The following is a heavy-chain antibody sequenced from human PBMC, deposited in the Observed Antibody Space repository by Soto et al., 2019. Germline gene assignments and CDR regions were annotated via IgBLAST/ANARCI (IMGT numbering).Heavy chain of an antibody. CDR2: IYYSGST. V-gene: IGHV4-30-4*01. J-gene: IGHJ4*02. Sequence: SETLSLTCTVSGGSISSGDYYWSWIRQPPGKGLEWIGYIYYSGSTYYNPSLKSRVTISVDTSKNQFSLKLSSVTAADTAVYYCARVGMTTVIDYWGQGTLVTVPQ. CDR3: ARVGMTTVIDY. D-gene: IGHD4-4*01. CDR1: GGSISSGDYY.